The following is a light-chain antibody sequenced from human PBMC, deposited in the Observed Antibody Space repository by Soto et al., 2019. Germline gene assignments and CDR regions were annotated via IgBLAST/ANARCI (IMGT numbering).Light chain of an antibody. CDR2: EAS. Sequence: VMTQSAATMSMSPGERATLSCRAIQSVSTNLAWYQHKVGQAPRLLIYEASTRAADIPVRFSGSGSGRQFTLTISSLQSEDFAVYYCHQYNDGPGGTFGQGTKLDIK. CDR3: HQYNDGPGGT. V-gene: IGKV3-15*01. J-gene: IGKJ1*01. CDR1: QSVSTN.